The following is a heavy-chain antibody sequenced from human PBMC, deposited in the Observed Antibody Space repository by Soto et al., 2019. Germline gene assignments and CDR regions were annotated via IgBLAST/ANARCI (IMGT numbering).Heavy chain of an antibody. CDR3: AKVPPIVATPRYYFDY. D-gene: IGHD5-12*01. J-gene: IGHJ4*02. CDR1: GFTFSSYA. V-gene: IGHV3-23*01. CDR2: ISGSGGST. Sequence: PGGSLRLSCAASGFTFSSYAMSWVRQAPGKGLEWVSAISGSGGSTYYADSVKGRFTISRDNSKNTLYLQMNSLRAEDTAVYYCAKVPPIVATPRYYFDYWGQGTLVTVSS.